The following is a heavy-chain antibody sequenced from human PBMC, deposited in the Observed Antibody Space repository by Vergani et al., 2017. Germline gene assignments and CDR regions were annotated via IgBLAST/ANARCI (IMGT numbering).Heavy chain of an antibody. CDR1: GYTFNSYG. J-gene: IGHJ4*02. Sequence: QVQLVQSGAEVKKPGASVTLSCKASGYTFNSYGLRWVRRAPGQGLGWVGWISAYNGNTHYAQKLQGRVTMTTDTSTSTAYMEQRSLRSDDTAVYYCAGDQYSGGYDYWGQGTLVTVSS. V-gene: IGHV1-18*04. CDR2: ISAYNGNT. CDR3: AGDQYSGGYDY. D-gene: IGHD1-26*01.